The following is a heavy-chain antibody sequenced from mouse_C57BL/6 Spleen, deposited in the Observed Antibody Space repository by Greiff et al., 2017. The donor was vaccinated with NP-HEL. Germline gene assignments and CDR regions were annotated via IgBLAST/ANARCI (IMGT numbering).Heavy chain of an antibody. J-gene: IGHJ3*01. CDR3: ARGITTVVEGFAY. D-gene: IGHD1-1*01. CDR1: GYSFTDYN. Sequence: EVKLVESGPELVKPGASVKISCKASGYSFTDYNMNWVKQSNGKSLEWIGVINPNYGTTSYNQKFKGKATLTVDQSSSTAYMQLNSLTSEDSAVYYCARGITTVVEGFAYWGQGTLVTVSA. CDR2: INPNYGTT. V-gene: IGHV1-39*01.